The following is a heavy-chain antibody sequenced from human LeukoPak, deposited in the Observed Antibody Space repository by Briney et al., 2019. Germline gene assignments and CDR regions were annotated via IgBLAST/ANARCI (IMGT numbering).Heavy chain of an antibody. D-gene: IGHD3-22*01. V-gene: IGHV3-23*01. J-gene: IGHJ4*02. CDR1: GFTFSSYA. CDR3: AKGGKYYYDSSGYSQD. CDR2: ISGSGGST. Sequence: GGSLRLSRAASGFTFSSYAMSWVRQAPGKGLEWASAISGSGGSTYYADSVKGRFTISRDNSKNTLYLQMNSLRAEDTAVYYCAKGGKYYYDSSGYSQDWGQGTLVTVSS.